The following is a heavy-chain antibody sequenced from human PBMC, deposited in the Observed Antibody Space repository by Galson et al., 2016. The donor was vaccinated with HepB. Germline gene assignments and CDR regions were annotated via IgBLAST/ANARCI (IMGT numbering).Heavy chain of an antibody. CDR3: ARDLTGPAFDI. Sequence: ETLSLTCTGSGDSINTGNYYWAWIRQPPGKGLEWIATIYYTGTTYYNPSLKSRLTISVDTSYNQFSLHLSSVTAADTAVYYCARDLTGPAFDIWSQGTMVTVSS. CDR1: GDSINTGNYY. V-gene: IGHV4-39*02. CDR2: IYYTGTT. J-gene: IGHJ3*02.